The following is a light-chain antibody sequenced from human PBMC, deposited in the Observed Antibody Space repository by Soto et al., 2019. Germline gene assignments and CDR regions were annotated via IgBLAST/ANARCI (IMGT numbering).Light chain of an antibody. CDR2: AAS. CDR1: QSVNNNF. CDR3: QQRDSWPIT. V-gene: IGKV3D-20*02. Sequence: EIVLTQSPGTLSLSPGERVTLSCRASQSVNNNFLSWYQQKPGQAPRLLIYAASSGATGIPDRFSGSGSGTDFTLTISRLEPDDFAVYYCQQRDSWPITFGQGTRLEIK. J-gene: IGKJ5*01.